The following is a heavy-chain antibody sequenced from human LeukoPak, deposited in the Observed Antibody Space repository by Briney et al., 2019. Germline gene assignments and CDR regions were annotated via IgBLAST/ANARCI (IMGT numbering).Heavy chain of an antibody. CDR1: KFTFSNAW. V-gene: IGHV3-74*01. Sequence: GGSLRLSCSASKFTFSNAWMSWVRQAPGKGLMWVSRINSDGSTTNYADSVKGRFTISRDNTKNTLYLQMNSLRAEDTAVYYCARDSPYSGSYFLLDYWGQGTLVTVSS. CDR2: INSDGSTT. CDR3: ARDSPYSGSYFLLDY. D-gene: IGHD1-26*01. J-gene: IGHJ4*02.